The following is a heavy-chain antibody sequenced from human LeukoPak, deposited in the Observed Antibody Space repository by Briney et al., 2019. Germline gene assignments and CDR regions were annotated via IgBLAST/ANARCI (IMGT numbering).Heavy chain of an antibody. CDR2: ISYDGSNK. CDR3: ARDRAPTYSNPDY. D-gene: IGHD4-11*01. J-gene: IGHJ4*02. Sequence: GGSLRLSCAASGFTFSSYAMHWVRQAPGKGLEGVAVISYDGSNKYYADSVKGRFTISRDNSKNTLYLQMNRLTAEATAVYYCARDRAPTYSNPDYWGQGTLVTVSS. CDR1: GFTFSSYA. V-gene: IGHV3-30-3*01.